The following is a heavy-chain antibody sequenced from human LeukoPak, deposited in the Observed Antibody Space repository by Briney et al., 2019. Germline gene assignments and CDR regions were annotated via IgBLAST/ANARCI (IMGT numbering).Heavy chain of an antibody. D-gene: IGHD6-19*01. CDR2: IYGSGTT. J-gene: IGHJ4*02. CDR3: ARDGRAGSLFAY. V-gene: IGHV4-4*07. CDR1: GGSISSYY. Sequence: SETLSLTCTVSGGSISSYYWSWIRQPAGKGLEWIGHIYGSGTTNYDPSFKSRVTMSLDTSKNQFSLKLSSVTAADTAIYYCARDGRAGSLFAYWGQGTLVTVSS.